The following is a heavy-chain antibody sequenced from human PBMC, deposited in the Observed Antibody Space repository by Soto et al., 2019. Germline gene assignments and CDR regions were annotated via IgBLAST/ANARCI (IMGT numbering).Heavy chain of an antibody. J-gene: IGHJ4*02. Sequence: QVQLVQSGDEVKKPGASVKVSCKASGYSFTSYYMHWVRQAPGQGLEWMGIINIRDGSTSYAQKVQGRVTMTRDTSTSTVYIELSSLRSEDTAVYYCARVFTPSYYYDSSGYSHFDYWGQGTLITVSS. CDR2: INIRDGST. D-gene: IGHD3-22*01. CDR1: GYSFTSYY. V-gene: IGHV1-46*01. CDR3: ARVFTPSYYYDSSGYSHFDY.